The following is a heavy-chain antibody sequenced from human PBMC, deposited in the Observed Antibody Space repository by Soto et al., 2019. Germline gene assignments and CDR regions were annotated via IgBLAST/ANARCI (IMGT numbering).Heavy chain of an antibody. Sequence: LRLSCAASGFTFSAYGMHWVRQTPGKGLEWVAVISFDGSNKYSADSVNGRFIISRDNSKNTLYLQLNSLRSDDTAVYYCAKESRSYYYDSNGRPDTFDIWGQGTMVTVSS. CDR3: AKESRSYYYDSNGRPDTFDI. J-gene: IGHJ3*02. V-gene: IGHV3-30*18. D-gene: IGHD3-22*01. CDR2: ISFDGSNK. CDR1: GFTFSAYG.